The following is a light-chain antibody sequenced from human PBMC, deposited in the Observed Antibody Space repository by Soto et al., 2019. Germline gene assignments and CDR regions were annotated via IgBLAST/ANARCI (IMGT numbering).Light chain of an antibody. CDR1: QGIAND. CDR3: LQHNSYPIT. CDR2: DAS. V-gene: IGKV1-17*01. Sequence: DILMTQSPSSLSSSVGDRVTITCRASQGIANDLGWYQQKPGKVPKRLIYDASSLQSGVPSRFSGSGSGTEFTLTISSLQPEDFATYYCLQHNSYPITFGQGTRLEIK. J-gene: IGKJ5*01.